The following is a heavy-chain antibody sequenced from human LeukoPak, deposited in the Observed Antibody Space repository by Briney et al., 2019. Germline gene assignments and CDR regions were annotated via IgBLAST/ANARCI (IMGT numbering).Heavy chain of an antibody. Sequence: GGSLRLSCAASGFTFSSYWMHWVRQAPGKGLVWVSRINSDGSSTSYADSVKGRFTISRDNAKNTLYLQMNSLRAEDTAVYYSASLVIAIPNDYWGQGTLVTVSS. D-gene: IGHD2-21*01. CDR2: INSDGSST. J-gene: IGHJ4*02. CDR3: ASLVIAIPNDY. V-gene: IGHV3-74*01. CDR1: GFTFSSYW.